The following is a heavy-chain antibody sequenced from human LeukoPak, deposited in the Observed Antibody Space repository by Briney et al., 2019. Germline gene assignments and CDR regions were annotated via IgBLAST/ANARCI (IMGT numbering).Heavy chain of an antibody. CDR3: ASHPWDIVVMTGAFDI. D-gene: IGHD2-8*01. Sequence: SETLSLTCAVSGYSISRGYYWGWIRQPPGKGLEWIGSIYHSGSTYYNPSLKSRVTISVDTSKNQFSLKLSSVTAADTAVYYCASHPWDIVVMTGAFDIWGQGTMVTVSS. CDR1: GYSISRGYY. J-gene: IGHJ3*02. V-gene: IGHV4-38-2*01. CDR2: IYHSGST.